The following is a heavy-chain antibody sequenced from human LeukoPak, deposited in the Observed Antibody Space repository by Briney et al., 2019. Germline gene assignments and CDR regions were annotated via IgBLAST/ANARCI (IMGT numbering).Heavy chain of an antibody. CDR2: IIPILGIA. J-gene: IGHJ4*02. CDR3: ARYYYGSGSYFY. D-gene: IGHD3-10*01. Sequence: SVKVSCKASGGTFSSYAISWVRQAPGQGLEWMGRIIPILGIANYAQKFQGRVTITADKSTSTAYMELSSLRSEDTAVYYCARYYYGSGSYFYWGQGTLVTVSS. V-gene: IGHV1-69*04. CDR1: GGTFSSYA.